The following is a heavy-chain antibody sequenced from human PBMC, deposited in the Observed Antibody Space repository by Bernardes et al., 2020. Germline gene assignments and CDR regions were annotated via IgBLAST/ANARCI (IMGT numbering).Heavy chain of an antibody. CDR2: ISWNSGSI. D-gene: IGHD6-13*01. V-gene: IGHV3-9*01. CDR1: GFTFDDYA. CDR3: AKDISAAAGEGIDY. Sequence: GGSLRLSCAASGFTFDDYAMHWVRQAPGKGLEWVSGISWNSGSIGYADSVKGRFTISRDNAKNSLYLQMNSLRAEDTALYYCAKDISAAAGEGIDYWGQGTLVTVSS. J-gene: IGHJ4*02.